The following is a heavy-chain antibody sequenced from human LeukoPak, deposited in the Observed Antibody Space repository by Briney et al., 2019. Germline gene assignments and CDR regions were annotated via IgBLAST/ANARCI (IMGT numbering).Heavy chain of an antibody. Sequence: PGGSLRLSCAASGFTFSNYGMNWVRQAPGKGLEWVSYISSSGSTIYYADSVKGRFTISRDNSMSTLYLQMNSLRAEDTAVYYCAKDLRKAYWGQGTLVTVSS. J-gene: IGHJ4*02. D-gene: IGHD1-14*01. CDR2: ISSSGSTI. V-gene: IGHV3-48*01. CDR3: AKDLRKAY. CDR1: GFTFSNYG.